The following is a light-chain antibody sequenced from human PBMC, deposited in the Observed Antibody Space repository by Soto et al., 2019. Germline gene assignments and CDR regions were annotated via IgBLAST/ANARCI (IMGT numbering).Light chain of an antibody. Sequence: QSALTQPASVSGSPGQSITISCTGSSSDVGSYNFVSWYQQHPGEAPKIMIYDDTKRPSGVSNRFSGSKSGNTASLTISGLQDEDEADYYCCSYAGSSPDNYVFGIGTKLTVL. V-gene: IGLV2-23*01. CDR3: CSYAGSSPDNYV. J-gene: IGLJ1*01. CDR1: SSDVGSYNF. CDR2: DDT.